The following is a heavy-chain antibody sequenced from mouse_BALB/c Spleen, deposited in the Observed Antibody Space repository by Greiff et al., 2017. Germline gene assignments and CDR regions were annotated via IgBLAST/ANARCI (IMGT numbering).Heavy chain of an antibody. CDR2: IDPANGNT. D-gene: IGHD1-1*01. Sequence: ESGAELVKPGASVKLSCTASGFNIKDTYMHWVKQRPEQGLEWIGRIDPANGNTKYDPKFQGKATITADTSSNTAYLQLSSLTSEDTAVYYCADYGSSYDYAMDYWGQGTSVTVSS. CDR1: GFNIKDTY. J-gene: IGHJ4*01. V-gene: IGHV14-3*02. CDR3: ADYGSSYDYAMDY.